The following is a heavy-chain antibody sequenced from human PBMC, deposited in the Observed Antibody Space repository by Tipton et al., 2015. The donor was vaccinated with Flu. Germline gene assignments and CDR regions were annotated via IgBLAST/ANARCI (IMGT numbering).Heavy chain of an antibody. D-gene: IGHD3-3*01. J-gene: IGHJ4*02. CDR2: ISSSSSYI. V-gene: IGHV3-21*01. CDR3: AREYDFWSGFPDY. Sequence: SLRLSCAASGFTFSSYSMNWVRQAPGKGLEWVSSISSSSSYIYYADSVKGRFTISRDNAKNSLYLQMNSLRAEDTAVSYCAREYDFWSGFPDYWGQGTLVTVSS. CDR1: GFTFSSYS.